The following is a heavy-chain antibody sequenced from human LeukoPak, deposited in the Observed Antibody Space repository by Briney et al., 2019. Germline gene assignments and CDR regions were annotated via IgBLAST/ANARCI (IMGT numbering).Heavy chain of an antibody. CDR1: GFTFSAYG. V-gene: IGHV3-33*08. D-gene: IGHD6-13*01. Sequence: PGGSLRLSCAASGFTFSAYGMHWVRQAPGKGLEWVAVLWYDGSNKYYAESVKGRLTISRDNSKKTLYLQMDRLRAEDTAVYYCARAGSGWSYDYWDQGTLVTVSS. CDR2: LWYDGSNK. CDR3: ARAGSGWSYDY. J-gene: IGHJ4*02.